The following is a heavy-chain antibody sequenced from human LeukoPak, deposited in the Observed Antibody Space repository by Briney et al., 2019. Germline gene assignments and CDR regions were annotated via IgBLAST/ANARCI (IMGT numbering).Heavy chain of an antibody. CDR2: IIPNSGGT. CDR1: GYTFTDYY. Sequence: GASVKVSCKASGYTFTDYYMYWVRQAPGQGLEWMGWIIPNSGGTDYAQRFQGRVTMTRDTSITTAYMELSSLRSDDTAVYYCARFSTRGRHFDYWGQGTLVTVSS. D-gene: IGHD1-1*01. J-gene: IGHJ4*02. V-gene: IGHV1-2*02. CDR3: ARFSTRGRHFDY.